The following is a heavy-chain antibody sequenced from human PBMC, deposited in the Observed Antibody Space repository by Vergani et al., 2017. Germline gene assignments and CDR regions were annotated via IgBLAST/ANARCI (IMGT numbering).Heavy chain of an antibody. Sequence: QVQLQESGPGLVKPSQTLSLTCTVSGGSISSSSYYWGWIRQPPGKGLEWIGSIYYSGSTYYNPSLKSRVTISVDTSKNQFSLKLSSVTAADTAVYYCARASGSGSYSYYGMDVWGQGTTVTVSS. CDR1: GGSISSSSYY. D-gene: IGHD3-10*01. CDR3: ARASGSGSYSYYGMDV. CDR2: IYYSGST. J-gene: IGHJ6*02. V-gene: IGHV4-39*01.